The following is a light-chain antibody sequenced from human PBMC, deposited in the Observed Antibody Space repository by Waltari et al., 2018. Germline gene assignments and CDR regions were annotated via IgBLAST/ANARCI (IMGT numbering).Light chain of an antibody. CDR3: QQYNNWLT. CDR2: GAA. J-gene: IGKJ4*01. Sequence: EIVMTQSPATLSVSPGERATLACRTSQSVSNNLAWYQQKPGQAPRLLIYGAATRATGIPARVGGSGSGTEFTLTISSLQSEDFAVYYCQQYNNWLTFGGGTKVEIK. V-gene: IGKV3-15*01. CDR1: QSVSNN.